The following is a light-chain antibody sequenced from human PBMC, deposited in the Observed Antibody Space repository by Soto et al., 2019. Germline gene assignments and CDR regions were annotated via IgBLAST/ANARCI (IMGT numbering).Light chain of an antibody. CDR3: QTWGTGIGV. J-gene: IGLJ2*01. V-gene: IGLV4-69*01. Sequence: QSVLTQSPSASASLGASVKLTCTLSSGHSSYVIAWHQQQPEKGPRYLMKLNSDGSHSKGDGIPDRFSGSSSGAEHYLTISSLQSEDEADYYCQTWGTGIGVFGGGTKVTVL. CDR1: SGHSSYV. CDR2: LNSDGSH.